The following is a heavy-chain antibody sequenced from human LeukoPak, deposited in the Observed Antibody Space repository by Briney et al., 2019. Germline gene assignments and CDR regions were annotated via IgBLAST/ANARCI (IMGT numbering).Heavy chain of an antibody. Sequence: ASVKVSCKASGYTFTSYAMHWVRQAPGQRLEWMGWINAGNGNTKYSQTFQGRLTITRDTSASTAYMELSSLRSEDTAVYYCARGGWLGLFDYWGQGTLVTVSS. J-gene: IGHJ4*02. D-gene: IGHD6-19*01. V-gene: IGHV1-3*01. CDR1: GYTFTSYA. CDR3: ARGGWLGLFDY. CDR2: INAGNGNT.